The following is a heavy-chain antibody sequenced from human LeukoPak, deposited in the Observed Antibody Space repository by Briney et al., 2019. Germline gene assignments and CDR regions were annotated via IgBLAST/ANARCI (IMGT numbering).Heavy chain of an antibody. J-gene: IGHJ4*02. V-gene: IGHV3-21*01. CDR3: AKVAHYYYGSESYYFFEH. D-gene: IGHD3-10*01. CDR1: GFSFSTYN. CDR2: ITSGSSYI. Sequence: GGSLRLSCAASGFSFSTYNMNWVRQAPGQRLEWVSSITSGSSYIYYADSVKGRFTISRDNAKSSLYLQMNSLRVEDTATYYCAKVAHYYYGSESYYFFEHWGQGTPVTASS.